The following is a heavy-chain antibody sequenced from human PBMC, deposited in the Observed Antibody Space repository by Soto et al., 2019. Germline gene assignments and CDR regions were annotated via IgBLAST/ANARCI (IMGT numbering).Heavy chain of an antibody. CDR2: TYYRSKWYN. V-gene: IGHV6-1*01. CDR1: GDSVSSNTAV. Sequence: SQTLSLTCGISGDSVSSNTAVWNWIRQSPSRGLEWLGRTYYRSKWYNDYAVSVQSRITINPDTSKNQFSLQLTSVTPEDTAVYYCAGEPAVLRALLNWFDSWGQGTLVTVSS. CDR3: AGEPAVLRALLNWFDS. J-gene: IGHJ5*01. D-gene: IGHD1-26*01.